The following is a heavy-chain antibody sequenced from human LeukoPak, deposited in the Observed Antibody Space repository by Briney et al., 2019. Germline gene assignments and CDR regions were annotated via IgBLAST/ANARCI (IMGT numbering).Heavy chain of an antibody. CDR3: ARLHNYDFWSGYSNWFDP. CDR1: GGSISSSSYY. J-gene: IGHJ5*02. Sequence: SETLSLTCTVSGGSISSSSYYWGWIRQPPGKGLEWIGSIYYSGSTYYNPSLKSRVTISVDTSKNQFSLKLSSVTAADTAVYYCARLHNYDFWSGYSNWFDPWGQGTLVTVSP. CDR2: IYYSGST. V-gene: IGHV4-39*01. D-gene: IGHD3-3*01.